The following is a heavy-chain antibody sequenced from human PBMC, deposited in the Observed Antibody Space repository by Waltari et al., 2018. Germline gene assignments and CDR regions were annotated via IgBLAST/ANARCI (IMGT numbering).Heavy chain of an antibody. CDR2: IIPSLGIA. D-gene: IGHD3-10*01. V-gene: IGHV1-69*02. Sequence: QVQLVQSGAEVKKPGSSVKVSCKASGGTFSSYTISWVRQAPGQGLEWMGRIIPSLGIANYAQKFQGRVTMTADKSTSTAYMELSSLRSEDTAVYYCASSVGNYGTTSAFDYWGQGTLVTVSS. J-gene: IGHJ4*02. CDR1: GGTFSSYT. CDR3: ASSVGNYGTTSAFDY.